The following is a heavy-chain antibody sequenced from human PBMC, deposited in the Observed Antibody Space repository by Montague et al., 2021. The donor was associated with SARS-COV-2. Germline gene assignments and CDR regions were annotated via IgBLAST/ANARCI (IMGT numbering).Heavy chain of an antibody. CDR1: SGSINSGGFY. D-gene: IGHD2-15*01. J-gene: IGHJ6*02. Sequence: TLSLTCSVSSGSINSGGFYWSWIRQPPGKGLEWIGYIYYSGSTYYNPSLESRLTISVDTSKNRFSLNLSSVTAADTAVYYCARSVRGYCNDDSCLARYYYGLDVWGQGTTVTVSS. V-gene: IGHV4-31*03. CDR3: ARSVRGYCNDDSCLARYYYGLDV. CDR2: IYYSGST.